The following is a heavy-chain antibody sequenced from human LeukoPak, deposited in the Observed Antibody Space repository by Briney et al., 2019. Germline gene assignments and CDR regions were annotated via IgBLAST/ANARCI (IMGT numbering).Heavy chain of an antibody. V-gene: IGHV3-7*01. Sequence: GGSLRLSCAASGFTFSSHWMSWVRQAPGKGLEWVANIKKDGSEKYYVDAVKGRFTISRDNAKTSLYLQMNSLRAEDTAVYYCARDGGKDYGDYFPWFYYYYMDVWGKGTTVTISS. CDR3: ARDGGKDYGDYFPWFYYYYMDV. CDR2: IKKDGSEK. CDR1: GFTFSSHW. J-gene: IGHJ6*03. D-gene: IGHD4-17*01.